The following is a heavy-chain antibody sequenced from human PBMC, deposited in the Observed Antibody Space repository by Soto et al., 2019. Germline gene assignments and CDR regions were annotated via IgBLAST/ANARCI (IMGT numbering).Heavy chain of an antibody. D-gene: IGHD4-17*01. CDR3: ARGYGDSY. V-gene: IGHV1-18*04. CDR1: GYNFTSFH. CDR2: INPYNRNT. J-gene: IGHJ4*02. Sequence: QVQLMQSGAEVRKPGASVRLSCETSGYNFTSFHIIWVRQAPGQGLEWMGWINPYNRNTNCTRKFQGRVTMTTDTPTSTAYMDLRSLTSDDTAVYYCARGYGDSYWGQGTLVTVFS.